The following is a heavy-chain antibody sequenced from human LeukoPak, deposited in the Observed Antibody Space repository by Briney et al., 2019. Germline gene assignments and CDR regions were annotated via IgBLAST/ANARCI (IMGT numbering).Heavy chain of an antibody. V-gene: IGHV1-18*01. CDR1: GYTFTSYG. J-gene: IGHJ6*03. D-gene: IGHD6-19*01. CDR3: ARDLYSSGWPPYYYYYYMDV. CDR2: ISAYNDNT. Sequence: ASVKVSCKASGYTFTSYGISWVRQAPGQGLEWMGWISAYNDNTNYAQKLQGRVTMTTDTSTSTAYMELRSLRSDDTAVYYCARDLYSSGWPPYYYYYYMDVWGKGTTVTVSS.